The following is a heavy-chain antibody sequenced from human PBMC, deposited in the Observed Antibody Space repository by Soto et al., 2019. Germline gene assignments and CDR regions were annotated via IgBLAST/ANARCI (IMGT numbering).Heavy chain of an antibody. CDR3: AREGVGFFDY. CDR2: IKLDGSEK. Sequence: EVQLVESGGGLVQPGGSLRLSCAASGFTFSSYWMSWVRQAPGKGLEWAANIKLDGSEKYYVDSVKGRFTISRDNAKNSLYLEMNSLRVEDTAVYYCAREGVGFFDYWGQGTLVTVSS. D-gene: IGHD2-15*01. CDR1: GFTFSSYW. J-gene: IGHJ4*02. V-gene: IGHV3-7*01.